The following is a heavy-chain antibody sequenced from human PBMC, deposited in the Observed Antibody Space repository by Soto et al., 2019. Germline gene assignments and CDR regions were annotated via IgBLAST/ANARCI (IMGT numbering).Heavy chain of an antibody. V-gene: IGHV4-30-4*01. J-gene: IGHJ5*02. CDR2: IYYSGST. CDR1: GGSISSGDYY. CDR3: ATQEYSSSRAPVGWFDP. D-gene: IGHD6-6*01. Sequence: SETLSLTCTVSGGSISSGDYYWSWIRQPPGKGLEWIGYIYYSGSTYYNPSLKSRVTISVDTSKNQFSLKLSSVTAADTAVYYCATQEYSSSRAPVGWFDPWGQGTLVIVSS.